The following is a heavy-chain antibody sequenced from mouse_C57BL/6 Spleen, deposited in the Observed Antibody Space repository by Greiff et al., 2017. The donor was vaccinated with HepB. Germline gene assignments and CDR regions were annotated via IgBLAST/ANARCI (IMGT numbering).Heavy chain of an antibody. V-gene: IGHV1-15*01. J-gene: IGHJ3*01. CDR2: IDPETGGT. CDR1: GYTFTDYE. Sequence: VKLQESGAELVRPGASVTLSCKASGYTFTDYEMHWVKQTPVHGLEWIGAIDPETGGTAYNQKFKGKAILTADKSSSTAYMELRSLTSEDSAVYYCTRSPHYYGSSYGGFAYWGQGTLVTVSA. D-gene: IGHD1-1*01. CDR3: TRSPHYYGSSYGGFAY.